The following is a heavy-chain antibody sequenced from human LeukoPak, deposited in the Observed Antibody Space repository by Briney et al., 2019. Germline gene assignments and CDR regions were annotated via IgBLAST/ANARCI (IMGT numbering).Heavy chain of an antibody. J-gene: IGHJ3*02. CDR3: ASESSGRMDDAFDI. Sequence: ASVKVSCKASGYTFTSYGISWVRQAPGQGLEWMGGFDPEDGETIYAQKFQGRVTMTEDTSTDTAYMELSSLRSEDTAVYYCASESSGRMDDAFDIWGQGTMVTVSS. D-gene: IGHD6-19*01. CDR1: GYTFTSYG. CDR2: FDPEDGET. V-gene: IGHV1-24*01.